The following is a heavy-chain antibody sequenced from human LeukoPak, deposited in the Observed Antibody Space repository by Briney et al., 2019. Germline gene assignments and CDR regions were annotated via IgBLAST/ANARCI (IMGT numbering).Heavy chain of an antibody. J-gene: IGHJ3*02. V-gene: IGHV1-24*01. CDR2: FDPEDGET. D-gene: IGHD4-17*01. CDR3: ARTYGDALRGDPNDAFDM. CDR1: GYTLTELS. Sequence: ASVKVSCKVSGYTLTELSMHWVRQAPGKGLEWMGGFDPEDGETIYAQKFQGRVTMTEDTSTDTAHMELSSLRSEDTAVYYCARTYGDALRGDPNDAFDMWGQGTMVTVSS.